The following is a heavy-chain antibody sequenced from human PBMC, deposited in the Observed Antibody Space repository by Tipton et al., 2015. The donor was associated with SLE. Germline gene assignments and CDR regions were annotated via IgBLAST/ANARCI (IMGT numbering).Heavy chain of an antibody. CDR2: ISGGGGST. CDR3: AKFEKTTDFYLDS. Sequence: SLRLSCATSGFTFSSYALSWVRRAPGKGLEWVSAISGGGGSTYYGDFVKGRFSITIDKSKKTLFLQMNSLRVDDTATYYCAKFEKTTDFYLDSWGQGTLVSVSS. CDR1: GFTFSSYA. J-gene: IGHJ4*02. V-gene: IGHV3-23*01. D-gene: IGHD1/OR15-1a*01.